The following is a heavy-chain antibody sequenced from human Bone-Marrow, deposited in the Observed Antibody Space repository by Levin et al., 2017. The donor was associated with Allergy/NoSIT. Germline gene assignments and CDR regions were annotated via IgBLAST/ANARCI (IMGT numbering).Heavy chain of an antibody. CDR1: GFTFNNYA. V-gene: IGHV3-23*02. Sequence: GESLKISCAASGFTFNNYAMSWVRQAPGKGLEWVSAISGSGENTYYGDSVRGRFTFSRDNSKNTLYLQMNSLRADDTAVYYCAKDGGMGGVSTFDHWGQGTQVTVSS. CDR3: AKDGGMGGVSTFDH. CDR2: ISGSGENT. D-gene: IGHD1-26*01. J-gene: IGHJ4*02.